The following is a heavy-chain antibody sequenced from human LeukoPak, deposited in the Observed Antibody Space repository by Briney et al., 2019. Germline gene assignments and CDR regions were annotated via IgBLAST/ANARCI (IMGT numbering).Heavy chain of an antibody. J-gene: IGHJ4*02. Sequence: PGGSLRLSCTASGFSFSTYWMTWVRQAPGKGQEWVANMNADGSEKHYLDSVKGRFTISRDNARNSVYLQMNSLRVEDTATYYCTKGGHLDYWGQGTVVTVS. CDR2: MNADGSEK. D-gene: IGHD3-16*01. CDR1: GFSFSTYW. V-gene: IGHV3-7*01. CDR3: TKGGHLDY.